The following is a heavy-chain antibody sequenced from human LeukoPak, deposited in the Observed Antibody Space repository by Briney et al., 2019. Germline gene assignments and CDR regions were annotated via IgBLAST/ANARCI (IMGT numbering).Heavy chain of an antibody. Sequence: SETLSLTCTVSGGSISSYYWSWIRQPPGKGLEWIGYIYYSGSTNYNPSLKSRVTISVDTSKNQFSLKLSSVTAADTAVYYCARARNTMVRGYYFDYWGQGTLVTVSS. CDR3: ARARNTMVRGYYFDY. V-gene: IGHV4-59*01. CDR1: GGSISSYY. CDR2: IYYSGST. J-gene: IGHJ4*02. D-gene: IGHD3-10*01.